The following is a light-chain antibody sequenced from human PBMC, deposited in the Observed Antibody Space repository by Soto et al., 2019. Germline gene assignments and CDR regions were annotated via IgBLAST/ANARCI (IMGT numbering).Light chain of an antibody. CDR2: EVS. J-gene: IGLJ1*01. Sequence: QSVLTQPASVSGSPGQSVTISCTGTSCDVGGYYYVSWYQQLPGKAPKLMISEVSNRPSGVSNRFSGSKSGNTASLTISGLQAEDEADYYCSSYTAGGPIFGTGNQVTV. V-gene: IGLV2-14*01. CDR3: SSYTAGGPI. CDR1: SCDVGGYYY.